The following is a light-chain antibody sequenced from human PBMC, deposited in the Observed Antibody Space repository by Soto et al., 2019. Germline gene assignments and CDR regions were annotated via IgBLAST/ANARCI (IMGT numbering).Light chain of an antibody. Sequence: QSALTQSASVSGSPGQSITISCTGTSSDVGGYNYVSWYQQHPGKAPKLIIYDVSNRPSGVSTRFSGSKSGNTASLTISGLQAEDDADYSCSSYTSTNSWVFGLGTKLIVL. V-gene: IGLV2-14*01. CDR2: DVS. CDR3: SSYTSTNSWV. CDR1: SSDVGGYNY. J-gene: IGLJ3*02.